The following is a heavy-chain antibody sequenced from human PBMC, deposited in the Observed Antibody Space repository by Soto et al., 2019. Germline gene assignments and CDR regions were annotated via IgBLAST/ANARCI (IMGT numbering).Heavy chain of an antibody. CDR2: IWYDGSNK. CDR1: GFTFCSYG. Sequence: GGSLRLSCAASGFTFCSYGMHWVRQAPGKGLEWVAVIWYDGSNKYYADSVKGRFTISRDNSKNTLYLQMNSLRAEDTAVYYCASAHYDFWSGEVDYWGQGTLVTVSS. V-gene: IGHV3-33*01. D-gene: IGHD3-3*01. J-gene: IGHJ4*02. CDR3: ASAHYDFWSGEVDY.